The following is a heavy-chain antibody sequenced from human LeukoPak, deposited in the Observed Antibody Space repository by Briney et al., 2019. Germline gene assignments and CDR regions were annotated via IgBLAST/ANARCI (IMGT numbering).Heavy chain of an antibody. Sequence: SETLSLTCSVSGGSIDSSSYYGGWIRQPPGKGLEWIGSIYYSGSTYSNPSLKSRVTISVDTSKNQFSLKLSSATAADTAVYYCARQDGYYYASGSFIDYWGQGTLVTVSS. CDR2: IYYSGST. J-gene: IGHJ4*02. V-gene: IGHV4-39*01. D-gene: IGHD3-10*01. CDR1: GGSIDSSSYY. CDR3: ARQDGYYYASGSFIDY.